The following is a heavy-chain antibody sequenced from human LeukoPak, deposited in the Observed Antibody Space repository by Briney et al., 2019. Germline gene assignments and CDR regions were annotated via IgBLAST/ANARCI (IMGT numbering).Heavy chain of an antibody. J-gene: IGHJ4*02. CDR2: IYSAGST. V-gene: IGHV3-53*01. CDR1: GFTGSGSY. D-gene: IGHD6-13*01. Sequence: GGSLRLSCAASGFTGSGSYMSWVRQAPGKGLEWVSVIYSAGSTYYADSVRGRFTISRDNSKNTLYLQMNSLRAEDTAVYYCARGPWDGSSWDYWGQGTLVTVSS. CDR3: ARGPWDGSSWDY.